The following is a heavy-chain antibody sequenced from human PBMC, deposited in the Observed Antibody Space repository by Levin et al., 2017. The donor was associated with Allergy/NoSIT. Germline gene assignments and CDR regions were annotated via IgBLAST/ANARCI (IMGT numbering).Heavy chain of an antibody. Sequence: GGSLRLSCAASGFTFSSYAMRWVRQAPGKGLEWVSAISGGGSSTYYADSVKGRFTISRDNSKNTLYLQMNSLRAEDTAVYYCAKVSDTSGWYFFDYWGQGTLVTVSS. D-gene: IGHD6-19*01. V-gene: IGHV3-23*01. CDR1: GFTFSSYA. J-gene: IGHJ4*02. CDR2: ISGGGSST. CDR3: AKVSDTSGWYFFDY.